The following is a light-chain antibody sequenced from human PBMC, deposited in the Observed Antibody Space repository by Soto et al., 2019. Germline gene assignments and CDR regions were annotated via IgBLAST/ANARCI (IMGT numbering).Light chain of an antibody. Sequence: EIVMTQSPATLSVSPGERATLSCRASQSVSSNLAWYQQKPGQAPRLLIYGASTRATGIPARFSGSGSGTDFTLTISSLEPEDFAVYYCLHRNNWAWTFGQGTKVDIK. CDR3: LHRNNWAWT. V-gene: IGKV3-15*01. CDR1: QSVSSN. CDR2: GAS. J-gene: IGKJ1*01.